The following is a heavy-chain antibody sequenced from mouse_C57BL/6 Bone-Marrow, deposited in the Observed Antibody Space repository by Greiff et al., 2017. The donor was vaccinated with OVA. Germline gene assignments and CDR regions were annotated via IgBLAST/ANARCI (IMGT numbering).Heavy chain of an antibody. J-gene: IGHJ2*01. CDR2: IDPSDSYT. V-gene: IGHV1-59*01. CDR1: GYTFTSYW. Sequence: VQLQQPGAELVRPGTSVKLSCKASGYTFTSYWMHWVKQRPGQGLEWIGVIDPSDSYTNYNQKFKGKATLTVDPSSSTAYMQLSSLTSEDSAVYYCARGGNWGQGTTLTVSS. CDR3: ARGGN.